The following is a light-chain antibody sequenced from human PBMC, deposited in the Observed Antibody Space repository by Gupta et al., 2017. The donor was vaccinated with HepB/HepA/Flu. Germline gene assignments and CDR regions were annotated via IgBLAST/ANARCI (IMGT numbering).Light chain of an antibody. Sequence: DIVMTQSPLSLPVTPGEPASISCRSSQSLLHNNGNNYLDWYLQKPGQSPQLLIYLGSNRASGVPDRFSGSGSGTDFTLKISRMEAEDVGFYYCMQALQTPSFGQGTRLEIK. V-gene: IGKV2-28*01. J-gene: IGKJ5*01. CDR1: QSLLHNNGNNY. CDR2: LGS. CDR3: MQALQTPS.